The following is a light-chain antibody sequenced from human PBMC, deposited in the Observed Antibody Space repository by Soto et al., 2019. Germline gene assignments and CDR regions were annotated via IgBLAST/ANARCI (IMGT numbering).Light chain of an antibody. CDR1: QSVSSY. CDR2: DAF. Sequence: EIVLTQSPATLSLSPGERATLSCRASQSVSSYLAWYQQKPGQAPRLLIYDAFNRATGIPASFSGSGSATDVTLTISSLEPEDFGVYYCQQRSNWPLPLAQGPRLEIK. V-gene: IGKV3-11*01. CDR3: QQRSNWPLP. J-gene: IGKJ5*01.